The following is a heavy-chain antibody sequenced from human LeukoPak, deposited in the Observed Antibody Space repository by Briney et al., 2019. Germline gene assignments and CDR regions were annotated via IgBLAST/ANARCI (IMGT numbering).Heavy chain of an antibody. J-gene: IGHJ6*03. Sequence: ASVKVSCKASGYTFTSYDINWVRQATGQGLEWMGWMNPNSGNTGYAQKFQGRVTMTRNTSISTAYMELSSLRSEDTAVYYRARGPSYSSSWYAHYYYYYMDVWGKGTTVTISS. V-gene: IGHV1-8*01. CDR1: GYTFTSYD. CDR2: MNPNSGNT. D-gene: IGHD6-13*01. CDR3: ARGPSYSSSWYAHYYYYYMDV.